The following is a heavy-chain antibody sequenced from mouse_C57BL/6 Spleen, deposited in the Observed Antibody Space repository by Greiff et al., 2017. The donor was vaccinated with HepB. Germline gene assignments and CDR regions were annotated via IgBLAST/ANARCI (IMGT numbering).Heavy chain of an antibody. CDR2: ISYDGSN. Sequence: DVQLQESGPGLVKPSQSLSLTCSVTGYSITSGYYWNWIRQFPGNKLEWMGYISYDGSNNYNPSLKNRISITRDTSKNQFYLKLNSVTTEDTATYDCAKDATAQAPHYAMDYWGQGTSVTVSS. CDR3: AKDATAQAPHYAMDY. V-gene: IGHV3-6*01. D-gene: IGHD3-2*02. CDR1: GYSITSGYY. J-gene: IGHJ4*01.